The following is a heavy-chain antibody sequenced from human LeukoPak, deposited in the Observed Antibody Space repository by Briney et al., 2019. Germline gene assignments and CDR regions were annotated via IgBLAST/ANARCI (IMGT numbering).Heavy chain of an antibody. CDR1: GLTVSANC. Sequence: GGSLRLSCAASGLTVSANCMSWVPQTPGQGVEWGSSIYSNGDTYYTNSVKGRFTISRDNSKTRVYLQMNTLTAEYTARYYCASGPFTRIVGSFDIWGPGTLVTVSS. V-gene: IGHV3-53*01. D-gene: IGHD3-22*01. J-gene: IGHJ3*02. CDR2: IYSNGDT. CDR3: ASGPFTRIVGSFDI.